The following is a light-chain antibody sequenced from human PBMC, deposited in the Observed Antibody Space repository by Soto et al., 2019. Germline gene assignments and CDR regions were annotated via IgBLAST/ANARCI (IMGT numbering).Light chain of an antibody. V-gene: IGLV2-14*01. CDR2: EVS. J-gene: IGLJ1*01. CDR3: SSYTSSGTLV. CDR1: SSDVGGYNY. Sequence: QSALTQPASVSGSPGQSITISCTGTSSDVGGYNYVSWYQHHPGKAPKVMIYEVSNRPSGVSTRFFGSKSGNTASLTISGLQAEDESDYYCSSYTSSGTLVFGTGTKVTVL.